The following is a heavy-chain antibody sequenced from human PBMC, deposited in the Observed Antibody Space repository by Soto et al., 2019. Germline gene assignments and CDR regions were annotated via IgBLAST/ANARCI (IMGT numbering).Heavy chain of an antibody. J-gene: IGHJ4*02. Sequence: QVQLVESGGGVVQPGRSLRLSCAASGFIFSSYGMHWVRQAPGKGLEWVAVISYDGSSKYYADSVKGRFTISRDNSENXRHPXMXXXXXXXXXXXXXXXXXXXXXXXIYFDYWGQGTAVTV. CDR1: GFIFSSYG. CDR3: XXXXXXXXXXIYFDY. CDR2: ISYDGSSK. V-gene: IGHV3-30*03.